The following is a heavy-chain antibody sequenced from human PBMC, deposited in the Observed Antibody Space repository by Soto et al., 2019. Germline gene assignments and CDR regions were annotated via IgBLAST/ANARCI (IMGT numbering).Heavy chain of an antibody. CDR1: GGSISSGDYF. CDR3: ARLQYTVVTALDI. J-gene: IGHJ3*02. Sequence: SETLSLTCTVSGGSISSGDYFWSWIRQAPGKGPELVGYIYHTVNTNYNPALKSRVTISMDTSENQLSLQLSSVTAADTAVYYCARLQYTVVTALDIWGQGTMVTVSS. V-gene: IGHV4-61*08. CDR2: IYHTVNT. D-gene: IGHD2-15*01.